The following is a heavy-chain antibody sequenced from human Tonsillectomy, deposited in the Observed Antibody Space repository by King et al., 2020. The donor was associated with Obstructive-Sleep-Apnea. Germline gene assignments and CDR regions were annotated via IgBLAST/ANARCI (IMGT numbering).Heavy chain of an antibody. D-gene: IGHD3-10*01. Sequence: VQLVESGGGVVQPGRSLRLSCAASGFTFSSYAVHWVRQAPGKGLEWVAVISYDGSTKYYADSVKGRFTISRDNSKNTLYLQMNSLRAEVTAVYYCAKTNGSGSFLIDYWGQGTLVSVSS. CDR3: AKTNGSGSFLIDY. CDR2: ISYDGSTK. J-gene: IGHJ4*02. CDR1: GFTFSSYA. V-gene: IGHV3-30*04.